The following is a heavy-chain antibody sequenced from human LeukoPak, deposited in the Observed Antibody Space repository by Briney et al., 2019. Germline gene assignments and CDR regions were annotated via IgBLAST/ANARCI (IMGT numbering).Heavy chain of an antibody. J-gene: IGHJ6*02. V-gene: IGHV4-30-2*01. CDR3: ARGNSSSWYGDYYYGMDV. CDR1: GGSISSGGYS. CDR2: IYHSEST. D-gene: IGHD6-13*01. Sequence: SETLSLTCAVSGGSISSGGYSWSWIRQPPGKGLEWIGYIYHSESTYYNPSLKSRVTISVDRSKNQFSLKLSSVTAADTAVYYCARGNSSSWYGDYYYGMDVWGQGTTVTVSS.